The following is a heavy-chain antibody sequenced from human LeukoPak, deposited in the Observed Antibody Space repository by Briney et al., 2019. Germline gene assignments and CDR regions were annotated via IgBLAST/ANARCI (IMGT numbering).Heavy chain of an antibody. CDR2: IFPSDSQT. J-gene: IGHJ4*02. D-gene: IGHD6-13*01. CDR3: ARGAAAGDYFDY. Sequence: PGESLRISCRGSGYSFSGYWIAWVRQMPGKGLEWMGVIFPSDSQTRYSPSFQGQVTISADKSITTAYLQWTGLKASDTAMYYCARGAAAGDYFDYWGQGTLVTVSS. V-gene: IGHV5-51*01. CDR1: GYSFSGYW.